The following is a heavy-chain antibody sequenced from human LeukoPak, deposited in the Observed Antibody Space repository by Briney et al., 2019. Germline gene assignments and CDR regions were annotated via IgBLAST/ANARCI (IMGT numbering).Heavy chain of an antibody. CDR2: IYPGDSDT. CDR3: ARFLYCSSTSCYSGTNWFDP. CDR1: GYSFTSYW. J-gene: IGHJ5*02. V-gene: IGHV5-51*01. D-gene: IGHD2-2*01. Sequence: GESLKISCKGSGYSFTSYWIGWVRQMPGEGLEWMGIIYPGDSDTRYSPSFQGQVTISADKSISTAYLQWSSLKASDTAMYYCARFLYCSSTSCYSGTNWFDPWGQGTLVTVSS.